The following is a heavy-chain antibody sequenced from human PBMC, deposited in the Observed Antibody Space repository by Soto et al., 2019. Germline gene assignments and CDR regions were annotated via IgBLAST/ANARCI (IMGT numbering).Heavy chain of an antibody. CDR1: GFTFSSYS. D-gene: IGHD2-21*02. V-gene: IGHV3-21*01. CDR3: ARDRDIVVVTANDAFDI. J-gene: IGHJ3*02. CDR2: ISSSSYI. Sequence: GGSLRLSCAASGFTFSSYSMNWVRQAPGKGLEWVSSISSSSYIYYADSVKGRFTISRDNAKNSLYLQMNSLRAEDTAVYYCARDRDIVVVTANDAFDIWGQGTMVTVSS.